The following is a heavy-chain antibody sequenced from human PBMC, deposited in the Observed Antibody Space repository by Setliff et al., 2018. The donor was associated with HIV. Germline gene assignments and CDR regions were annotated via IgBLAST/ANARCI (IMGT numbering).Heavy chain of an antibody. Sequence: GASVKVSCKASGGTFSSYITAWVRQAPGQGLEWMGGIHPIFGTTNCARDFMGRVSITADESTNTAYMELSSLRSDDSAIYYCARGIPRGTVFGVVGYFDYWGQGTPVTVSS. CDR1: GGTFSSYI. V-gene: IGHV1-69*13. CDR3: ARGIPRGTVFGVVGYFDY. CDR2: IHPIFGTT. J-gene: IGHJ4*02. D-gene: IGHD3-3*01.